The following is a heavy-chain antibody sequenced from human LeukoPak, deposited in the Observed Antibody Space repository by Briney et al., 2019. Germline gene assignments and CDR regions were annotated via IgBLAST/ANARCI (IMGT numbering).Heavy chain of an antibody. CDR1: GGSISSSY. J-gene: IGHJ6*02. Sequence: PSETLSLTCTVSGGSISSSYWSWIRQPPGKGLEWIGYIYYSGSTNYNPSLKSRVTISVDMSKNQFSLKLSSVTAADTAVYYCARTSYGMDVWGQGTTVTVSS. V-gene: IGHV4-59*01. CDR2: IYYSGST. CDR3: ARTSYGMDV.